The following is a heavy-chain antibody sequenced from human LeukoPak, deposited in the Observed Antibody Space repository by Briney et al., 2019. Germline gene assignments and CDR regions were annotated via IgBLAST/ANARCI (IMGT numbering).Heavy chain of an antibody. V-gene: IGHV1-69*13. Sequence: SVKVSCTAPGGTFSSYAISWVRQAPGQGLEWMGGIIPIFGTANYAQKFQGRVTITADESTSTAYMELSSLRSEDTAVYYCAREGYRSYPYYYYGMDVWGQGTTVTVSS. CDR2: IIPIFGTA. CDR1: GGTFSSYA. CDR3: AREGYRSYPYYYYGMDV. J-gene: IGHJ6*02. D-gene: IGHD5-24*01.